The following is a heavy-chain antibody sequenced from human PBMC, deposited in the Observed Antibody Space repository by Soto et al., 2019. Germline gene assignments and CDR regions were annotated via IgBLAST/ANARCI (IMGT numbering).Heavy chain of an antibody. CDR3: AKDHCTLTNCVAGFGH. CDR1: GGSFSGYY. J-gene: IGHJ4*02. CDR2: INHSGST. D-gene: IGHD2-8*01. Sequence: ETLSLTCAVYGGSFSGYYWSWIRQPPGKGLEWIGEINHSGSTNYNPSLKSRVTMSRDNSRNTLYLQMNSLRAEDTAIYYCAKDHCTLTNCVAGFGHWGQGILVTVSS. V-gene: IGHV4-34*10.